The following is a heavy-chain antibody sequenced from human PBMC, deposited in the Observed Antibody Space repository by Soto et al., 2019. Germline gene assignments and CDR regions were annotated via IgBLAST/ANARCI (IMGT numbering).Heavy chain of an antibody. D-gene: IGHD3-3*01. CDR3: ARQFTYYDPQGGWFDP. Sequence: QVQLVQSGAEVKKPGSSVKVSCKASGGTFSSYAFAWVRQAPGQGLEWMGGIIPIFATANYAQKFQGRVTITADESTTTAYMELSSLRSEDTALYYCARQFTYYDPQGGWFDPWGQGTLVTVSS. CDR1: GGTFSSYA. J-gene: IGHJ5*02. V-gene: IGHV1-69*01. CDR2: IIPIFATA.